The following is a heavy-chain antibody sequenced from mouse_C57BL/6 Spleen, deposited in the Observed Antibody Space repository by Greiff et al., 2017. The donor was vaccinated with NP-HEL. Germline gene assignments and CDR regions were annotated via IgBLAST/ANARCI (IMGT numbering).Heavy chain of an antibody. V-gene: IGHV1-76*01. CDR2: IYPGSGNT. J-gene: IGHJ2*01. CDR1: GYTFTDYY. D-gene: IGHD3-3*01. Sequence: VQLQQSGAELVRPGASVKLSCKASGYTFTDYYINWVKQRPGQGLEWIARIYPGSGNTYYNEKFKGKATLTAEKSSSTAYMQLSSLTSEDSAVYFCAREGPVDYWGQGTTLTVSS. CDR3: AREGPVDY.